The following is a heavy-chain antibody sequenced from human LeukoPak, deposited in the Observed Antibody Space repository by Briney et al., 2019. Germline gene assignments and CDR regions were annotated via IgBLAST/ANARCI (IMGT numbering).Heavy chain of an antibody. CDR2: ISSSGSTI. CDR3: ARVPPYSSGWEYYFDY. D-gene: IGHD6-19*01. V-gene: IGHV3-11*01. Sequence: GGSLRLSCAASGFTFSDYYMSWIRQAPGKGLEWVSYISSSGSTIYYADSVKGRFTISRDNAKNSLYLQMNSLRAEDTAVYYCARVPPYSSGWEYYFDYWGQGTLVTVSS. J-gene: IGHJ4*02. CDR1: GFTFSDYY.